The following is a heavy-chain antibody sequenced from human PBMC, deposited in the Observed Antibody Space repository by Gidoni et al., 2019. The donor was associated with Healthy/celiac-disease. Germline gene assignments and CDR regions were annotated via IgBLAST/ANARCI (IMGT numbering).Heavy chain of an antibody. D-gene: IGHD5-12*01. CDR3: ATIAYSGYDWGGYFDY. V-gene: IGHV1-24*01. Sequence: QVQLVQSGAEVKKPGASVKVSCKVSGYTLTALSMHWVRQAPGQGLEWMGGFDPEDGETIYAQKFQGRVTMTEDTSTDTAYMELSSLRSEDTAVYYCATIAYSGYDWGGYFDYWGQGTLVTVSS. J-gene: IGHJ4*02. CDR1: GYTLTALS. CDR2: FDPEDGET.